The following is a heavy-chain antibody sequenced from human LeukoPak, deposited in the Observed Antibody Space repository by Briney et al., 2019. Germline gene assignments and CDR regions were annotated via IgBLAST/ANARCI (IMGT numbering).Heavy chain of an antibody. D-gene: IGHD4-17*01. CDR1: GFSFSNAW. CDR2: ISSSSSYI. J-gene: IGHJ4*02. V-gene: IGHV3-21*01. Sequence: GGSLRLSCAASGFSFSNAWMSWVRQAPGKGLEWVSSISSSSSYIYYADSVKGRFTISRDNAKNSLYLQMNSLRAEDTAVYYCARVLGGDYGDYATDYWGQGTLVTVSS. CDR3: ARVLGGDYGDYATDY.